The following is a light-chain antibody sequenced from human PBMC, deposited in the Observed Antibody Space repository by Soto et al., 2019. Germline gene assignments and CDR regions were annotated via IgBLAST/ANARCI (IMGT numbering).Light chain of an antibody. V-gene: IGKV1-12*01. J-gene: IGKJ5*01. Sequence: DIQVTQSPSSVSASVGDRVTITCRASQDIRKWLAWYQQKPGKAPKLLVYAATILQSGVPSRFSGRGFGTDFTLTISNLQPEDFGVYYCQQANSLPITYDQGTRLEIE. CDR3: QQANSLPIT. CDR1: QDIRKW. CDR2: AAT.